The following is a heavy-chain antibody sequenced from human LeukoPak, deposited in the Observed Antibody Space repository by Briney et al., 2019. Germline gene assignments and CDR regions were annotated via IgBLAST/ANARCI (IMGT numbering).Heavy chain of an antibody. J-gene: IGHJ5*02. CDR3: ARGSDYDFWSGPPPGGWNWFDP. Sequence: LGASLQISCKGSGSSFTSYWIGWVRQLPGKGLEWMGIIYPGDSDTRYSPSFQGQVTISADKSISTAYLQWSSLKASDTAMYYCARGSDYDFWSGPPPGGWNWFDPWGQGTLVTVSS. V-gene: IGHV5-51*01. CDR1: GSSFTSYW. D-gene: IGHD3-3*01. CDR2: IYPGDSDT.